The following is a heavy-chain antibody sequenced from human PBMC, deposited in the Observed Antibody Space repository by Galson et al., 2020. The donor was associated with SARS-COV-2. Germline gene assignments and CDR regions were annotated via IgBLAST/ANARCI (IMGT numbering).Heavy chain of an antibody. D-gene: IGHD3-22*01. J-gene: IGHJ3*02. CDR1: GGSISSGGYY. Sequence: SETLSLTCTVSGGSISSGGYYWSWIRQHPGKGLEWIGYIYYSGSTYYNPSLKSRVTILVDTSKNQFSLKLSSVTAADTAVYYCARGKGPKWLSNGLDAFDIWGQGTMVTVSS. CDR2: IYYSGST. CDR3: ARGKGPKWLSNGLDAFDI. V-gene: IGHV4-31*03.